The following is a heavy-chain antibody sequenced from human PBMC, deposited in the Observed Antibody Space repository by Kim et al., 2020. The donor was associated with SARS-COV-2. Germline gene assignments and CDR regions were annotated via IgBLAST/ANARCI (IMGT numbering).Heavy chain of an antibody. J-gene: IGHJ5*02. Sequence: GGSLRLSCAASGFTFSSYAMHWVRQAPGKGLEWVAVISYDGSNKYYADSVKGRFTISRDNSKNTLYLQMNSLRAEDTAVYYCAREMSRPTTNWFDPWGQGTLVTVSS. CDR3: AREMSRPTTNWFDP. CDR1: GFTFSSYA. CDR2: ISYDGSNK. V-gene: IGHV3-30*04. D-gene: IGHD6-13*01.